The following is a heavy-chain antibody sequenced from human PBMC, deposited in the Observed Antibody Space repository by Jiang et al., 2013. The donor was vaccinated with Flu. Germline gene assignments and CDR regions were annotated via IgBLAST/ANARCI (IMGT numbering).Heavy chain of an antibody. CDR3: ARDLRSGYDYAESFDY. CDR2: TYYRSKWYN. J-gene: IGHJ4*02. Sequence: QTLSLTCAISGDSVSSNSAAWNWIRQSPSRGLEWLGRTYYRSKWYNDYAVSVKSRITINPDTSKNQFSLQLNSATPEDTAVYYCARDLRSGYDYAESFDYWGQGTLVTVSS. D-gene: IGHD5-12*01. CDR1: GDSVSSNSAA. V-gene: IGHV6-1*01.